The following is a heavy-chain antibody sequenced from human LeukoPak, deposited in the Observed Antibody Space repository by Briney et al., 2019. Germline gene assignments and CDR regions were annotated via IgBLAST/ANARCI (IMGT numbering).Heavy chain of an antibody. CDR2: IYPGDSDI. V-gene: IGHV5-51*01. Sequence: GESLKISCKGSGYSFTTYWIGWVRQMPGKGLEWMGIIYPGDSDIRYSPSFQGQVTISADKSISTAYLQWSSLKASDTAMYYCARGEERDLYSSRRFGLDYWGQGTLVTVSS. CDR3: ARGEERDLYSSRRFGLDY. D-gene: IGHD6-13*01. CDR1: GYSFTTYW. J-gene: IGHJ4*02.